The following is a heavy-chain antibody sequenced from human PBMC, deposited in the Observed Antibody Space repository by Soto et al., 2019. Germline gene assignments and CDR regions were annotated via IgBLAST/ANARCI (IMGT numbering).Heavy chain of an antibody. CDR2: IYYSGST. CDR1: GGSISSYY. Sequence: SETLSLTCTVSGGSISSYYWSWIRQPPGKGLEWIGYIYYSGSTNYNPSLKSRVTISVDTSKNQFSLKLSSVTAADTVVYYCARVGGGIAALAPFDYWGQGTLVTVSS. J-gene: IGHJ4*02. V-gene: IGHV4-59*01. D-gene: IGHD6-25*01. CDR3: ARVGGGIAALAPFDY.